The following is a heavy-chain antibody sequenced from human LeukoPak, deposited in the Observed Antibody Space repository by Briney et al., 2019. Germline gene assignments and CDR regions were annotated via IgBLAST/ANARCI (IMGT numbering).Heavy chain of an antibody. CDR3: ARVYPPVAAAGNYYFDY. CDR2: IIPILGIA. Sequence: SVKVSCKASGGTFSSYAISWVRQAPGQGLEWMGRIIPILGIANYAQKFQGRVTITADKSTSTAYMELSSLRSEDTAVYYCARVYPPVAAAGNYYFDYWGQGTLVTVSS. D-gene: IGHD6-13*01. J-gene: IGHJ4*02. CDR1: GGTFSSYA. V-gene: IGHV1-69*04.